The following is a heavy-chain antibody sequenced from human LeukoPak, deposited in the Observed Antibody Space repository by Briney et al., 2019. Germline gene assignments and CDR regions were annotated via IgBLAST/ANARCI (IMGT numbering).Heavy chain of an antibody. Sequence: ASVKVSCKASGYTFTGYYMHWVRQAPGQGLEWMGWINPNSGGTNYAQKFQGWVTMTRDTSISTAYMELSRLRSDDTAVYYCARDMGGRWGGIIAVAGPGDYWGQGTLVTVSS. CDR3: ARDMGGRWGGIIAVAGPGDY. CDR2: INPNSGGT. D-gene: IGHD6-19*01. J-gene: IGHJ4*02. V-gene: IGHV1-2*04. CDR1: GYTFTGYY.